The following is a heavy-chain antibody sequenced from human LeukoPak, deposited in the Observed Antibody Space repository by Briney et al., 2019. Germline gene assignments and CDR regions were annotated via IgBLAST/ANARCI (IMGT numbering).Heavy chain of an antibody. CDR1: GGSISNYY. V-gene: IGHV4-59*08. D-gene: IGHD6-19*01. J-gene: IGHJ4*02. CDR2: IYYSGST. Sequence: PLETLSLTCTVSGGSISNYYWSWIRQPPGKGLEWIAYIYYSGSTNYNPSLRSRVTISVDTSKNQFSLNLSSVIAADTAVYYCARRIPVTGKFDYWGQGTLVTVSS. CDR3: ARRIPVTGKFDY.